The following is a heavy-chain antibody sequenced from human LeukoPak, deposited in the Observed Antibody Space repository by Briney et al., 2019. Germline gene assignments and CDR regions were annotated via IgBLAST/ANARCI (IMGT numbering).Heavy chain of an antibody. D-gene: IGHD3-22*01. Sequence: PSVTLSLTCTVSVGSISSCYWNWMRQPPRRGLEGIGYIYYSGSTNFNSSLKSRVTISVDTSKNQLSLKLSSVTDGDTAVYYCARGADSSGYYSIFYFDYWGQGTLVTVSS. CDR1: VGSISSCY. V-gene: IGHV4-59*01. CDR2: IYYSGST. J-gene: IGHJ4*02. CDR3: ARGADSSGYYSIFYFDY.